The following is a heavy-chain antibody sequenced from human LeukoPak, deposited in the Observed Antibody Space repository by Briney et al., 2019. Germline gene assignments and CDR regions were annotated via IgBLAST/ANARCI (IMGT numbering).Heavy chain of an antibody. D-gene: IGHD6-13*01. CDR1: GFTFSSYW. Sequence: GGSLRLSCAASGFTFSSYWMSWVRQAPGKGLEWVSSISSSSSYIYYADSVKGRFTISRDNAKNSLYLQMNSLRAEDTAVYYCARKGDSSSCFDYWGQGTLVTVSS. CDR3: ARKGDSSSCFDY. J-gene: IGHJ4*02. V-gene: IGHV3-21*01. CDR2: ISSSSSYI.